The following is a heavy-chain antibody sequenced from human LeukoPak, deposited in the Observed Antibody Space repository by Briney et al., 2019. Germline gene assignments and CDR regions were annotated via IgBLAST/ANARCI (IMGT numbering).Heavy chain of an antibody. D-gene: IGHD2-8*01. Sequence: GGSLRLSCAASGFTFSSYAMSWVRQAPGKGLEWVSAISGRGGSTYYADSVKGRFTISRDNSKNTLYLQMNSLRAEDTAVYYCAKDLELMVYAIVPYYYYGMDVWGQGTTVTVSS. J-gene: IGHJ6*02. CDR2: ISGRGGST. V-gene: IGHV3-23*01. CDR1: GFTFSSYA. CDR3: AKDLELMVYAIVPYYYYGMDV.